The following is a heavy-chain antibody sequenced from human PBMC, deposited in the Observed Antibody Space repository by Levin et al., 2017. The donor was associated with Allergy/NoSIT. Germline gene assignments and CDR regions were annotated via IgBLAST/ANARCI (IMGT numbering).Heavy chain of an antibody. CDR1: GASISSSNW. D-gene: IGHD1-1*01. CDR3: ASVPLRYNWNTRDY. J-gene: IGHJ4*02. Sequence: SETLSLTCVVSGASISSSNWWNWVRQPPGKGLEWIGEIYHGGNTNYNPSLKSRVTMSVDKSKNQFSLKLSSVTAADTAVYYCASVPLRYNWNTRDYWGQGTLVTVSS. V-gene: IGHV4-4*02. CDR2: IYHGGNT.